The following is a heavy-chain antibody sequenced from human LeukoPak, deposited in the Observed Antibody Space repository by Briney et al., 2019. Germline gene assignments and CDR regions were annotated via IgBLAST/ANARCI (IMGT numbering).Heavy chain of an antibody. Sequence: GGCLRLSCAPSGFTSTSYATTWGRHAPREGLGWVSGIINSVSSTYYAHSVKGGSTISRATSRNTLYLQSSSLRAEDTAVYYCANPMVRGSYNMDVWGQGTTVTVSS. V-gene: IGHV3-23*05. CDR3: ANPMVRGSYNMDV. CDR1: GFTSTSYA. CDR2: IINSVSST. J-gene: IGHJ6*02. D-gene: IGHD3-10*01.